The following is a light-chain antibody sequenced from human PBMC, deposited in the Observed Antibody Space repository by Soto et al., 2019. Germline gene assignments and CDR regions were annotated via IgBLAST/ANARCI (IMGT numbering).Light chain of an antibody. CDR3: QQPYT. CDR1: QSVSSY. CDR2: DAS. J-gene: IGKJ2*01. V-gene: IGKV3-11*01. Sequence: EMVLTQSPATLSLSPGERATLSCRASQSVSSYLAWYQQKPGQAPRLLIYDASNRATGIPARFSGSGSGTDFTLTISSLEPEDFAVYFCQQPYTFGQGTKLEIK.